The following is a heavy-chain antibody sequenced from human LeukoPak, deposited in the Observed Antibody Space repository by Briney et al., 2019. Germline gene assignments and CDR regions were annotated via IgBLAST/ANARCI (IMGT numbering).Heavy chain of an antibody. Sequence: GGSLRLSCAASGFTFSSYAMSWVRQAPGKGLEWVSAISGSGGSTYYADPVKGRFTISRDNSKNTLYLQMNSLRAEDTAVYYCAKDFGFVVTGTVDYWGQGTLVTVSS. V-gene: IGHV3-23*01. J-gene: IGHJ4*02. D-gene: IGHD2-15*01. CDR2: ISGSGGST. CDR1: GFTFSSYA. CDR3: AKDFGFVVTGTVDY.